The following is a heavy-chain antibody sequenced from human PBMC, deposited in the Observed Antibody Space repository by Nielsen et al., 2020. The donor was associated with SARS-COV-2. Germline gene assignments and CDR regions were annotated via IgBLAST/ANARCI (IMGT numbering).Heavy chain of an antibody. Sequence: SETLSLTCTVSGGSISSYYWSWIRQPPGKGLEWIGYIYYTGSSSYNPSLNDQVTISVDTSKNQFSLSLSSVTTADTAVYYCARGIYSWDYFDSWGQGILVTVSS. J-gene: IGHJ4*02. CDR3: ARGIYSWDYFDS. D-gene: IGHD4-11*01. CDR1: GGSISSYY. V-gene: IGHV4-59*01. CDR2: IYYTGSS.